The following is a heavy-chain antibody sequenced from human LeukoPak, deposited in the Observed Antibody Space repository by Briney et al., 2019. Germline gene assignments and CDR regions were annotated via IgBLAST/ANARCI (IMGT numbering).Heavy chain of an antibody. D-gene: IGHD4-23*01. CDR3: AKDWTTVVPPKGYYFGS. V-gene: IGHV3-23*01. CDR2: ISTTGGST. CDR1: GFSFNNYA. J-gene: IGHJ4*02. Sequence: PGGSLRLSCAASGFSFNNYAMSWVRQAPGKGLEWVSAISTTGGSTYYADSVKGRFTVSRDNSKNTLSLQMDSLRVEDTALYYCAKDWTTVVPPKGYYFGSWGQGTLVTVSS.